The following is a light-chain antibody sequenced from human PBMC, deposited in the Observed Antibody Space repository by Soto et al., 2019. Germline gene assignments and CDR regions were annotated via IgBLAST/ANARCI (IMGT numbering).Light chain of an antibody. CDR2: STS. J-gene: IGLJ2*01. CDR3: LLYYGGAQLV. V-gene: IGLV7-43*01. Sequence: QAVVTQEPSLTVSPGGTVTLTCASSTGAVTSGYYPNWVQQKPGQAPRALIYSTSNKHPWTPARFSGSLLGGKAALTLSGVQPEDEAEYYCLLYYGGAQLVFGGGTKLTVL. CDR1: TGAVTSGYY.